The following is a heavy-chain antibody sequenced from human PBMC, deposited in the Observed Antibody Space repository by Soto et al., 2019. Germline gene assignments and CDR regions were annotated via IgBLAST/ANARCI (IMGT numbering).Heavy chain of an antibody. V-gene: IGHV1-18*01. J-gene: IGHJ4*02. CDR2: ISAYNGNT. D-gene: IGHD3-16*02. Sequence: DSVRVSCKASGYTFTSYGISWVRQAPGQGLEWMGWISAYNGNTNYAQKLQGRVTMTTDTSTSTAYMELRSLRSDDTAVYYCACVLVRSLLLRYKHYCGTGPLGTLCS. CDR3: ACVLVRSLLLRYKHY. CDR1: GYTFTSYG.